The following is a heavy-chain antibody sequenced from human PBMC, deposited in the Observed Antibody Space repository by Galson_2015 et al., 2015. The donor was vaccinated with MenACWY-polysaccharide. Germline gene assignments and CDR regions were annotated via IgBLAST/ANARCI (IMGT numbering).Heavy chain of an antibody. CDR3: ARRSWYINRLAFDY. CDR1: GFTFSIYA. J-gene: IGHJ4*02. D-gene: IGHD1-1*01. V-gene: IGHV3-23*01. Sequence: SLRLSCAASGFTFSIYAMAWVRQAPGKGLEWVSGITGGGLSTFHANSVKGRFTISRDNSESTLYLQLNSLRAEDTAIYYCARRSWYINRLAFDYCGQGTLVTVSS. CDR2: ITGGGLST.